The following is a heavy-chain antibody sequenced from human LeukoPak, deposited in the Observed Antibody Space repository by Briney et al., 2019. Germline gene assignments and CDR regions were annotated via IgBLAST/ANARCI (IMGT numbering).Heavy chain of an antibody. V-gene: IGHV3-48*02. CDR2: ITSSGRSII. CDR3: ARGIVGGNSAGHYFDN. Sequence: GGSLRLSCAASGFTFSNYGMNWVRQAPGKGLEWVSYITSSGRSIIYYADSVKGRLTISRDSAKNSLYLQMNSLRDEDTAVYYCARGIVGGNSAGHYFDNWGQGTLVTASS. J-gene: IGHJ4*02. D-gene: IGHD4-23*01. CDR1: GFTFSNYG.